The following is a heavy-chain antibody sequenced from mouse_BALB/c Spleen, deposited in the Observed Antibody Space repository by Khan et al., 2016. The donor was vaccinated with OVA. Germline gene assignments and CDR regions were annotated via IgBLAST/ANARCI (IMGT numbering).Heavy chain of an antibody. CDR3: TRGGYGGFAY. CDR1: GYTFTSYY. V-gene: IGHV1S81*02. Sequence: VQLQESGAELVKPGASVKLSCKASGYTFTSYYMYWVKQRPGQGLEWIGEINPSDGGSNFNEKFKSKATLTVDKSSSTAYMQLSSLTSEDSAVYYCTRGGYGGFAYWGQGTLVTGSA. CDR2: INPSDGGS. J-gene: IGHJ3*01. D-gene: IGHD3-1*01.